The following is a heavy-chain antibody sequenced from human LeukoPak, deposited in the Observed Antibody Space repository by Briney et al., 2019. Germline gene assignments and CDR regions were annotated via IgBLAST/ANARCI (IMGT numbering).Heavy chain of an antibody. CDR2: ISSSSSTI. CDR3: ARVVVDIVVVVAANDY. J-gene: IGHJ4*02. Sequence: GGSLRLSCAASGFTFSSYSMNWVRQAPGKGLEWVSYISSSSSTIYYADSVQGRFTISRDNAKNSLYLQMNSLRDEDTAVYYCARVVVDIVVVVAANDYWGQGTLVTVSS. CDR1: GFTFSSYS. D-gene: IGHD2-15*01. V-gene: IGHV3-48*02.